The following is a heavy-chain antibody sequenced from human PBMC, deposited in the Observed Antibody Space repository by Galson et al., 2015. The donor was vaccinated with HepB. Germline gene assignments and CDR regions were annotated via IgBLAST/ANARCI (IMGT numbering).Heavy chain of an antibody. CDR2: INHSGST. J-gene: IGHJ6*02. V-gene: IGHV4-34*01. D-gene: IGHD1-26*01. CDR3: ARGRGGSYYGSYYYYGMDV. CDR1: GGSFSGYY. Sequence: LSLTCAVYGGSFSGYYWSWIRQPPGKGLEWIGEINHSGSTNYNPSLKSRVTISVDTSKNQFSLKLSSVTAADTAVYYCARGRGGSYYGSYYYYGMDVWGQGTTVTVSS.